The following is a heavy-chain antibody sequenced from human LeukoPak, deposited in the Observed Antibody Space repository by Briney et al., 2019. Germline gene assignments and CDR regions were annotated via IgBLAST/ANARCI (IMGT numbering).Heavy chain of an antibody. CDR2: INHSGST. CDR1: GGSFSGYY. D-gene: IGHD6-13*01. CDR3: ARGVAAAWRGLDWFDP. J-gene: IGHJ5*02. Sequence: ASETLSLTCAVYGGSFSGYYWSWIRQPPGKGLEWIGEINHSGSTNYNPSHKSRVTISVDTSKNQFSLKLSSVTAADTAVYYCARGVAAAWRGLDWFDPWGQGTLVTVSS. V-gene: IGHV4-34*01.